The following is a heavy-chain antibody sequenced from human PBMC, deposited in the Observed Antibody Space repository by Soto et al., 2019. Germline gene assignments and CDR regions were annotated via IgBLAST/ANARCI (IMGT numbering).Heavy chain of an antibody. V-gene: IGHV1-18*01. J-gene: IGHJ4*02. CDR2: ISAYNGST. D-gene: IGHD3-22*01. CDR1: GYTFTSYG. CDR3: ATLDTTYYYDSSGLNRAFDY. Sequence: ASVKVSCKASGYTFTSYGISWVRQAPGQGLEWMGWISAYNGSTNYAQKLQGRVTMTTDTSTSTAYMELRSLRSDDTAVYYCATLDTTYYYDSSGLNRAFDYWGQGTLVTVSS.